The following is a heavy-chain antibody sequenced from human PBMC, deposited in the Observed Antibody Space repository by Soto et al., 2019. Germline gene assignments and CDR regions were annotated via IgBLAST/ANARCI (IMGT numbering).Heavy chain of an antibody. CDR3: ARRGRSASGSYYFDY. Sequence: PSETLSLTCAVYGGSFSGYYWSWIRQPPGKGLEWIGEINHSGSTNYNPSLKSRVTISVDTSKNQFSLKLSSVTAADTAVYYCARRGRSASGSYYFDYWGQGTLVTVSS. D-gene: IGHD3-10*01. J-gene: IGHJ4*02. V-gene: IGHV4-34*01. CDR2: INHSGST. CDR1: GGSFSGYY.